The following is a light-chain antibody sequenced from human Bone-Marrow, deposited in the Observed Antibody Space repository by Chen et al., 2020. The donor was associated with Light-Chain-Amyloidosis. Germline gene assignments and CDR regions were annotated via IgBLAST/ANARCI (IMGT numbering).Light chain of an antibody. V-gene: IGKV3-15*01. CDR1: QSVSIN. J-gene: IGKJ1*01. CDR3: QHYNNWPPRT. CDR2: GAS. Sequence: EIVMTQSPATLPVSPGERATLSCRASQSVSINLAWYQQKPGQAPRLLIYGASTRATGIPARFSGSGSVTEFTLTISSLQSEDFAVYYCQHYNNWPPRTFGQGTKVEIK.